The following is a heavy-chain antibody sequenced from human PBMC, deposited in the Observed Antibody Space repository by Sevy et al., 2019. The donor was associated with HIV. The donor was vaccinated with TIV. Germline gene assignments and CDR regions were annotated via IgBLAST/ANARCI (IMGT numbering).Heavy chain of an antibody. CDR3: ARGVGLDC. CDR1: GFTFSPNW. Sequence: GGSLRLSCAASGFTFSPNWMTWVRQAQGKGLEWVANIRPDGSDKYYVDSVKGRLTISRDNAKNSLYLQMNSLRADDTAMYYCARGVGLDCWGQGALVTVSS. J-gene: IGHJ4*02. CDR2: IRPDGSDK. D-gene: IGHD1-26*01. V-gene: IGHV3-7*01.